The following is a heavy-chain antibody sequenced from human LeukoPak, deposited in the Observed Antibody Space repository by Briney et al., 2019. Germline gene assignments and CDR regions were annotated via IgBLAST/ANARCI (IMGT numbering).Heavy chain of an antibody. CDR1: GFTFSSYW. V-gene: IGHV3-74*01. J-gene: IGHJ4*02. CDR2: INSDGSST. CDR3: ARGRYGSGSFPDY. Sequence: GGSLRLSCVASGFTFSSYWMHWVRQAPGKGLVWVSRINSDGSSTTYADSVKGRFTISRDNAKSTLYVQMNSLRAEDTAVYYCARGRYGSGSFPDYWGQGTLVTVSS. D-gene: IGHD3-10*01.